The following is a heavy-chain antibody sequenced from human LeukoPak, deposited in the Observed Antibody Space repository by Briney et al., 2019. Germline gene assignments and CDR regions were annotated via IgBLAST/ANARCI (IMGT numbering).Heavy chain of an antibody. D-gene: IGHD3-22*01. CDR2: IWYDGSNK. CDR1: GFTFSGYG. Sequence: GGSLRLSCVASGFTFSGYGMHWVRQAPGKGLEWVAVIWYDGSNKYYADSVKDRFTISRDNSKNTLYLQMNSLRAEDTAVYYCARDPYYYDSSGYGYWGQGTLVTVSS. V-gene: IGHV3-33*08. J-gene: IGHJ4*02. CDR3: ARDPYYYDSSGYGY.